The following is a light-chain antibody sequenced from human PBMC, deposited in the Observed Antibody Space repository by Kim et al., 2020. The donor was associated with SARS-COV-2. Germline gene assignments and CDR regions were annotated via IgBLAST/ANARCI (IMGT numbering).Light chain of an antibody. V-gene: IGKV3-20*01. CDR1: QSVGSSL. J-gene: IGKJ2*03. Sequence: LSSGERATLPCRASQSVGSSLLAWYQQKPGQAPRLLIYEAFKRVAGIPDRFSGSGSGTDFTLTISRPEPEDFAMYYCQQYGSSPYSFGQGTKLEI. CDR3: QQYGSSPYS. CDR2: EAF.